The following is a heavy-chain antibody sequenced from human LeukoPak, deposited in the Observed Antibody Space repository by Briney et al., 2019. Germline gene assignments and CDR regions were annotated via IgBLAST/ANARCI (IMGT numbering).Heavy chain of an antibody. Sequence: PSETLSLTCAVYGGSFSGYYWSWIRQAPGKGLEWVSSISSSSSYIYYADSVKGRFTISRDNAKNSLYLQMNSLRAEDTAVYYCARGSPAANIDYWGQGTLVTVSS. CDR3: ARGSPAANIDY. CDR2: ISSSSSYI. D-gene: IGHD2-2*01. J-gene: IGHJ4*02. CDR1: GGSFSGYY. V-gene: IGHV3-21*01.